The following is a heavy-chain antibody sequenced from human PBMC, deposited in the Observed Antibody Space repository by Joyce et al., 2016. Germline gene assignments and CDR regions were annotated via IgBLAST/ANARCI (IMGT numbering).Heavy chain of an antibody. CDR3: ARVPGFH. V-gene: IGHV3-53*01. J-gene: IGHJ4*02. CDR1: GFTVSNNY. Sequence: EVQLVESGGGLIQPGGSLRLSCAASGFTVSNNYMTWVRQAAGKGLEWFSFIYSGGDTYDADAGKGRLTISRDKNTLYLQMNSLRVEDTAVYYCARVPGFHWGQGTLVTVSS. CDR2: IYSGGDT.